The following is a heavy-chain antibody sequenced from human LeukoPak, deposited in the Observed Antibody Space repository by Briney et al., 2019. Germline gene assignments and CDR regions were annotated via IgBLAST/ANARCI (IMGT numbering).Heavy chain of an antibody. V-gene: IGHV3-23*01. CDR1: GFTFNSNA. D-gene: IGHD3-10*01. CDR2: LSGSGGST. J-gene: IGHJ4*02. CDR3: AKDGLVWFGELN. Sequence: GGSLRLSCAASGFTFNSNAMTWVRQAPGKGLEWVSGLSGSGGSTFYADSVKGRFTISRDNSKNTLYLQMNSLRDEDTAVYYCAKDGLVWFGELNWGQGTLVTVSS.